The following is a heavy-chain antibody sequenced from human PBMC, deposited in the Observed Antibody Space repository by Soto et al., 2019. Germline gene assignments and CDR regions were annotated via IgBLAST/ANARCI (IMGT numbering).Heavy chain of an antibody. D-gene: IGHD1-26*01. Sequence: QVQLQESGPGQLKPSETLSLTCSVSGTSVRSGTYYWTWIRQRPGKGLEWIGYMYYGGRTNYNRSLKSRLTMSIDESKNQFSLRLHSVTAAYTAMYYCAGDRIGPGATFDLWGQGNLVAVSS. J-gene: IGHJ4*02. CDR3: AGDRIGPGATFDL. CDR2: MYYGGRT. V-gene: IGHV4-61*01. CDR1: GTSVRSGTYY.